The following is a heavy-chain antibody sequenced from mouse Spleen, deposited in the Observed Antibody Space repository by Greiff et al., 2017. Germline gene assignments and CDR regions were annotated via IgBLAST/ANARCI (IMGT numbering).Heavy chain of an antibody. CDR3: ARQGGGGKYFDY. J-gene: IGHJ2*01. CDR1: GFTFSSYG. CDR2: ISSGGSYT. Sequence: EVKLVESGGDLVKPGGSLKLSCAASGFTFSSYGMSWVRQTPDKRLEWVATISSGGSYTYYPDSVKGRFTISRDNAKNTLYLQMSSLKSEDTAMYYCARQGGGGKYFDYWGQGTTLTVSS. V-gene: IGHV5-6*01.